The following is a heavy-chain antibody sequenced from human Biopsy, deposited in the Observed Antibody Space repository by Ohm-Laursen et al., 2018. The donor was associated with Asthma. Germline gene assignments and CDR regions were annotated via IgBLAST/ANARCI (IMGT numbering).Heavy chain of an antibody. J-gene: IGHJ6*02. CDR1: GGTFSRYA. D-gene: IGHD4-17*01. Sequence: VASVKVSCKASGGTFSRYAISWVRQAPGQGLEWMGGIIPVFGTSNYAQKFQGRVAFTADGSTSSAYMELSSLTSKDSAVYYCAREVSTVDYGYYYFAMDVWGQGTTVTVSS. CDR3: AREVSTVDYGYYYFAMDV. V-gene: IGHV1-69*13. CDR2: IIPVFGTS.